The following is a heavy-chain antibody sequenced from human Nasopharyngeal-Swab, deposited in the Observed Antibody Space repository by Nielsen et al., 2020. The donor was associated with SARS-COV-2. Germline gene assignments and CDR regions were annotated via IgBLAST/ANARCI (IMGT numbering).Heavy chain of an antibody. V-gene: IGHV4-30-4*01. D-gene: IGHD3-22*01. J-gene: IGHJ2*01. Sequence: IRQPPGQGLEWIGYIYYSGSTYYNPSLKSRVTISVDTSKNQFSLKLSSVTAADTAVYYCARAGAYYYDSSGQKHWYFDLWGHGTLVTVSS. CDR2: IYYSGST. CDR3: ARAGAYYYDSSGQKHWYFDL.